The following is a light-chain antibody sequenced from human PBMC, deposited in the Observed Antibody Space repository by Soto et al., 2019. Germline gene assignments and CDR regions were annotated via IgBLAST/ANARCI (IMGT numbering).Light chain of an antibody. V-gene: IGLV2-18*02. J-gene: IGLJ2*01. Sequence: QSVLTQPPSVSGSPGQSVTISCTGTSSDVGSYNRVSWYQQPPGTAPKLMIYEVRNRPSRVPDRFSGSKSGNTASLTISGLQAEDEADYYCSSYTSSSTFAVFGGGTKLTVL. CDR1: SSDVGSYNR. CDR3: SSYTSSSTFAV. CDR2: EVR.